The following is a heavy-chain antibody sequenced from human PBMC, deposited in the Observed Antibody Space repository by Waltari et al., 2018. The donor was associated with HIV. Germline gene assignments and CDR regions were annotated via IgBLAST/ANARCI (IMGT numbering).Heavy chain of an antibody. CDR3: ARGGGIRHGENWFDP. Sequence: QVQLVQSGAEVKKPGASVKVSCKASGYTFTSYDINWVRQATGQGLEWMGGTNPNRGNTDYAQKFHGRVTMTRHTSISTAYMELSSLRSEDTAVYYCARGGGIRHGENWFDPWGQGTLVTVSS. J-gene: IGHJ5*02. D-gene: IGHD3-16*01. V-gene: IGHV1-8*01. CDR2: TNPNRGNT. CDR1: GYTFTSYD.